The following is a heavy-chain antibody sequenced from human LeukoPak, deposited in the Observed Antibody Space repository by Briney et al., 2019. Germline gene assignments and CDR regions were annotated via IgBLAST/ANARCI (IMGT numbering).Heavy chain of an antibody. V-gene: IGHV1-8*01. J-gene: IGHJ6*03. CDR1: GYTFTSYD. Sequence: GASVKVSCKASGYTFTSYDINWVRQATGQGLEWMGWMNPNSGNTGYAQKFQGRVTMTRNTSISTAYMELSSLRSEDTAVYYCARGGYCSGGSCYSSYYYYYYYMDVWGKGTTVTISS. CDR2: MNPNSGNT. CDR3: ARGGYCSGGSCYSSYYYYYYYMDV. D-gene: IGHD2-15*01.